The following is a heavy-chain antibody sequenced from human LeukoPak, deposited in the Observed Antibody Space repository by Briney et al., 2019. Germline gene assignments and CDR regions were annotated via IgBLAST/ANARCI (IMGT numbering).Heavy chain of an antibody. CDR3: ARGVLGYCSSTSCYMVDY. V-gene: IGHV1-18*01. CDR2: ISAYNGNT. D-gene: IGHD2-2*02. CDR1: GYTFTSYG. Sequence: GASVTVSCTASGYTFTSYGISWVRQAPGQGLEWMGWISAYNGNTNYAQKLQGRVTMTTDTSTSTAYMELRSLRSDDTAVYYCARGVLGYCSSTSCYMVDYWGQGTLVTVSS. J-gene: IGHJ4*02.